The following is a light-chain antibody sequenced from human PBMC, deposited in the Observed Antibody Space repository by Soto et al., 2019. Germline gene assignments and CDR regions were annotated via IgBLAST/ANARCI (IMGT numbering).Light chain of an antibody. CDR1: QSLLHSNGYNY. CDR3: MQALQVPHT. V-gene: IGKV2-28*01. Sequence: DIVMTQSPLSLPVTPGEPASISCRSSQSLLHSNGYNYLDWYLQKPEQSPQLLIYLGSNRASGVPDRFSGSGSGTDFTLQISGVEAEDAGVYFCMQALQVPHTFGQGTKLEIK. J-gene: IGKJ2*01. CDR2: LGS.